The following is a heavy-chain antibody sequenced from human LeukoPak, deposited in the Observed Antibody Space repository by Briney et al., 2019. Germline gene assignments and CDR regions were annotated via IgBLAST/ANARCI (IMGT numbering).Heavy chain of an antibody. CDR1: GYTFTNNY. J-gene: IGHJ4*02. V-gene: IGHV1-46*01. Sequence: ASVKVSCKASGYTFTNNYLHWVRQAPGRGLEWMGMIYPRDGSTSYAQNFQGRVTVTRDTSTTTVHMELRGLRSEDTAVYYCARDQEGFDYWGQGTVVTVSS. CDR3: ARDQEGFDY. CDR2: IYPRDGST.